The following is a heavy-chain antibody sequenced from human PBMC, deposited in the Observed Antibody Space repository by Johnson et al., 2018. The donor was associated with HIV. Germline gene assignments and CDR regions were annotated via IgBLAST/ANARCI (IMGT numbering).Heavy chain of an antibody. J-gene: IGHJ3*02. D-gene: IGHD1-1*01. CDR3: ARYIILYWKAFDI. CDR2: IRYDGGDK. Sequence: QVQLVESGGGVVQPGGSLRLSCAASGFNFNNYGMHWVRQAPGKGLEWVAFIRYDGGDKYYADSVKGRFNISRDHSNNTLYLQVSSLRPEDTGVYYWARYIILYWKAFDIWGKGTMVTVSS. CDR1: GFNFNNYG. V-gene: IGHV3-30*02.